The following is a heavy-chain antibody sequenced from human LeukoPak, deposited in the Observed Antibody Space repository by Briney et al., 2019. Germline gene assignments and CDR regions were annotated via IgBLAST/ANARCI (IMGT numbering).Heavy chain of an antibody. V-gene: IGHV4-4*07. J-gene: IGHJ5*02. Sequence: SETLSLTCTLSGGSISSYYWSWIRQPAGEGLEWIGRIYTSGSTNYNPSLKSRVTMSVDTSKNQFSLKLSSVTAADTAVYYCARDIKQQLANWFDPWGQGTLVTVSS. CDR3: ARDIKQQLANWFDP. CDR2: IYTSGST. CDR1: GGSISSYY. D-gene: IGHD6-13*01.